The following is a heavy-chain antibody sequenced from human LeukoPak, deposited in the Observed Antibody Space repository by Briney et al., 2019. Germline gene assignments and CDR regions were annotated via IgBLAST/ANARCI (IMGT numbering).Heavy chain of an antibody. CDR1: GGSISSSSYY. J-gene: IGHJ4*02. D-gene: IGHD2-15*01. V-gene: IGHV4-39*01. CDR3: ARGRGVAALDFDY. Sequence: SEALSLTCTVSGGSISSSSYYWGWSRQPPGKGLEWIGSIYYSGSTYYNPSLKSRVTISVDTSKNQFSLKLSSVTAADTAVYYCARGRGVAALDFDYWGQGTLVTVSS. CDR2: IYYSGST.